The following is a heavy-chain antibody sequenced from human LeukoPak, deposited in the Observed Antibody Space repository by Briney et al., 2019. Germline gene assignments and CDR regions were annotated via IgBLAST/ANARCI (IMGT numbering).Heavy chain of an antibody. Sequence: PGGSLRLSCAASGFTFSSYAMSWVRQAPGKGLEWASGINWNGGSTGYADSVKGRFTISRDNAKNSLYLQMNSLRAEDTALYYCARARVHQWGYYSNFDYWGQGTLVTVSS. CDR2: INWNGGST. J-gene: IGHJ4*02. CDR1: GFTFSSYA. CDR3: ARARVHQWGYYSNFDY. D-gene: IGHD3-22*01. V-gene: IGHV3-20*04.